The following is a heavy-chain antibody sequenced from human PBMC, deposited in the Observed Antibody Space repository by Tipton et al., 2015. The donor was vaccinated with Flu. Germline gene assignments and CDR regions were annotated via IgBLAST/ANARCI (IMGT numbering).Heavy chain of an antibody. CDR2: ISYDGSKK. CDR1: GFSLSSHA. V-gene: IGHV3-30*04. CDR3: ARGTRLPEDADTTAIDY. D-gene: IGHD1-14*01. J-gene: IGHJ4*02. Sequence: SLRLSCVASGFSLSSHAMHWVRQAPGKGLDWVAIISYDGSKKYYADSVEGRFIISRDNSKNTLYLQMNSPRLEDTAVYFCARGTRLPEDADTTAIDYWGQGTLVTVSS.